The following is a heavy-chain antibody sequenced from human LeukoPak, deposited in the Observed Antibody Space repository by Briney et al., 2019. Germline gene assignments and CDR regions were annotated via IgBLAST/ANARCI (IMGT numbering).Heavy chain of an antibody. Sequence: SETLSLTCAVYGGFFSGYSWSWIRQPPGKGLEWIGEITHSGSTNYNPSLKSRVSISVDPSKNQFSLRLSSVTAADTAVYYCARGLVMVTFGAGYGMDVWGQGTTVTVSS. CDR2: ITHSGST. J-gene: IGHJ6*02. CDR3: ARGLVMVTFGAGYGMDV. D-gene: IGHD3-16*01. V-gene: IGHV4-34*01. CDR1: GGFFSGYS.